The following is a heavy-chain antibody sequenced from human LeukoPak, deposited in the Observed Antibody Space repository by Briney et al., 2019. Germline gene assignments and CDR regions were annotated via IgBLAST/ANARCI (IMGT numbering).Heavy chain of an antibody. J-gene: IGHJ4*02. Sequence: GASVKVSCKASGGTFSSYAISWVRQAPGQGLEWMGRIIPILGIANYAQKFQGRVTITADKSTSTAYMELSSLRSEDTAVYYCAGDRGVLRYFDWLLPLDYWGQGTLVTVSS. CDR1: GGTFSSYA. D-gene: IGHD3-9*01. CDR2: IIPILGIA. CDR3: AGDRGVLRYFDWLLPLDY. V-gene: IGHV1-69*04.